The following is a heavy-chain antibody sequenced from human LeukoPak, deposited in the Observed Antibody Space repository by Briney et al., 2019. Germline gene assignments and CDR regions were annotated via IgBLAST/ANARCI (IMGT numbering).Heavy chain of an antibody. V-gene: IGHV3-74*01. CDR3: ARGGVAGAFDI. Sequence: GGSLRLSCAASGFTFSSYWMHWVRQAPGKGLVWVSRINSDGSSTSYADSVKGRFTISRDNAKNTLYLQMSSLRAEDTAVYYCARGGVAGAFDIWGQGTMVTVSS. D-gene: IGHD2-15*01. J-gene: IGHJ3*02. CDR2: INSDGSST. CDR1: GFTFSSYW.